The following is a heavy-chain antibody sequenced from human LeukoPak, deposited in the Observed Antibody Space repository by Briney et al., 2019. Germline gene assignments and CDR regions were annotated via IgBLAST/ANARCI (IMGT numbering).Heavy chain of an antibody. V-gene: IGHV3-53*01. J-gene: IGHJ4*02. D-gene: IGHD3-22*01. Sequence: GSLRLSCAASGFTVSNNYMNWVRQAPGEGLEWVSILYSGGNTYYADSVKGRFTISRDNSKNTLYLQMNSLRAEDTAVYYCARGRYDSSGSWYFDYWGQGTLVTVSS. CDR2: LYSGGNT. CDR1: GFTVSNNY. CDR3: ARGRYDSSGSWYFDY.